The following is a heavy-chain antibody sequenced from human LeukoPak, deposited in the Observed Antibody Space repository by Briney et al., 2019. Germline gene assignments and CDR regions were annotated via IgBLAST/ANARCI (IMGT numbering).Heavy chain of an antibody. D-gene: IGHD2-21*01. CDR3: AKAPVTTCRGAYCYPFDY. CDR2: ISDSGNT. J-gene: IGHJ4*02. V-gene: IGHV3-23*01. Sequence: GTLSLTCAVYGGSFSGYYWSWIRQPPGKALEWVSAISDSGNTYHADSVKGRFTISRDSSKNTLFLQMNRLRPEDAAVYYCAKAPVTTCRGAYCYPFDYWGQGTLVTVSS. CDR1: GGSFSGYY.